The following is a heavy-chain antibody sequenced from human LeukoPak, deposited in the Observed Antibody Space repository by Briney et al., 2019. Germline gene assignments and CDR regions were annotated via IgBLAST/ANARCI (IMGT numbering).Heavy chain of an antibody. D-gene: IGHD1-26*01. Sequence: GGSLRLSCSVSGFTFSDRYMDWVRQAPGKGLEWVGRSRNKANSYTTEYAASVRGRFTISRDDSKNSLYLQMNSLKTADTAVYYCAREGYSGSYYDYWGQGTQVTVSS. V-gene: IGHV3-72*01. CDR2: SRNKANSYTT. J-gene: IGHJ4*02. CDR3: AREGYSGSYYDY. CDR1: GFTFSDRY.